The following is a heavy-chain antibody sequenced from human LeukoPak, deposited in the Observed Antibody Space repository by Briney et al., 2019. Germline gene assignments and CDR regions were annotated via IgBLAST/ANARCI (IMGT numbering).Heavy chain of an antibody. V-gene: IGHV3-23*01. CDR3: AKSRSGSSNWALRIFDN. D-gene: IGHD6-13*01. CDR1: GFPFGSEA. CDR2: ISPAGGTT. J-gene: IGHJ4*02. Sequence: PGGSLRLSCAASGFPFGSEAMSWVRQAPGRGLEWVSSISPAGGTTYYADSVKGRFTISRDNSKNTLYVQMNSLRVEDTAVYYCAKSRSGSSNWALRIFDNWGQGTLVSVSS.